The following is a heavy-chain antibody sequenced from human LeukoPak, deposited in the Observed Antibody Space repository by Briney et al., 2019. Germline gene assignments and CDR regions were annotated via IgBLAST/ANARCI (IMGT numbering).Heavy chain of an antibody. V-gene: IGHV4-59*01. CDR1: GGSLSSYY. J-gene: IGHJ4*02. Sequence: SETLSLTCTVSGGSLSSYYWSWVRQPPGKGLEWIGYIYYSGSTNYNPSLKSRVTISVDTSKNQFSLKLSSVTAADTAVYYCARVYGSGNDYWGQGTLVTVSS. D-gene: IGHD3-10*01. CDR2: IYYSGST. CDR3: ARVYGSGNDY.